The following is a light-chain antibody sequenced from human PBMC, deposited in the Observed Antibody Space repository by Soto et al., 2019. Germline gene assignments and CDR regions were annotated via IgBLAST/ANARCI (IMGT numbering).Light chain of an antibody. CDR1: HNIRNS. J-gene: IGKJ1*01. Sequence: SQMTQSPSSLSASEGDRVTITCRASHNIRNSLNWYQQKPGKAPKFLIYKASTLKSGVPSRFSGSGSGTDFTLAISSLQPEDFATYYCLQDYNYPWPFGQGTKVDIK. V-gene: IGKV1-6*01. CDR3: LQDYNYPWP. CDR2: KAS.